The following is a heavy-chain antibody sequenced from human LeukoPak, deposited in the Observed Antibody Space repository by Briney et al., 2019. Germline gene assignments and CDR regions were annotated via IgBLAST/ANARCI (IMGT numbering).Heavy chain of an antibody. CDR1: GFTFSSYG. Sequence: GGSLRLSCAASGFTFSSYGMHWVRQAPGKGLEWVAFIRYNGSNKYYADSVKGRFTISRDNSKNTLYLQMNSLRAEDTAVYYCAKAIPDGYYYYYMDVWGKGTTVTISS. CDR2: IRYNGSNK. CDR3: AKAIPDGYYYYYMDV. J-gene: IGHJ6*03. D-gene: IGHD2-21*01. V-gene: IGHV3-30*02.